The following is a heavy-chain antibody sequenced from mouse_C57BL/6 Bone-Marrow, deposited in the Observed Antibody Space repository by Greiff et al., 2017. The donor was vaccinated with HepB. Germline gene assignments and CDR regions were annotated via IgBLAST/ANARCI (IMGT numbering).Heavy chain of an antibody. CDR2: IYPRSGNT. V-gene: IGHV1-81*01. CDR1: GYTFTSYG. J-gene: IGHJ3*01. D-gene: IGHD4-1*01. CDR3: ARLGRMNYPFAY. Sequence: QVQLQQSGAELARPGASVKLSCKASGYTFTSYGISWVKQRTGQGLEWIGEIYPRSGNTYYNEKFKGKATLTADKSSSTAYMELRSLTSEDSAVYFCARLGRMNYPFAYWGQGTLVTVSA.